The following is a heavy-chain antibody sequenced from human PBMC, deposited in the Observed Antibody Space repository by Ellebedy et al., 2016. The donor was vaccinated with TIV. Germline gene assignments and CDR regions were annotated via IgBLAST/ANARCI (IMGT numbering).Heavy chain of an antibody. J-gene: IGHJ4*02. D-gene: IGHD2-21*01. CDR1: GGSISTYY. CDR3: AREYSAFDY. CDR2: THYSGAT. Sequence: SETLSLXCFVAGGSISTYYWHWIRQPPGKGLEWVGYTHYSGATSYNPSLNSRVTLSLDTSKNQLSLRLSSVTAADMAVYYCAREYSAFDYWGQGTLVTVSS. V-gene: IGHV4-59*01.